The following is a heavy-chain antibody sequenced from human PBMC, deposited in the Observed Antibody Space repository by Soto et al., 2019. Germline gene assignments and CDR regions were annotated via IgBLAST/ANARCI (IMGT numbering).Heavy chain of an antibody. D-gene: IGHD1-1*01. CDR3: ARAGYNWNDSYYYYYYMDV. Sequence: QVQLVESGGGVVQPGRSLRLSCAASGFTFSSYGMHWVRQAPGKGLEWVAVIWYDGSNKYYADSVKGRFTISRDNSKNTLYLQMNSLRPEDTAVYYCARAGYNWNDSYYYYYYMDVWGKGTTVTVSS. J-gene: IGHJ6*03. V-gene: IGHV3-33*01. CDR2: IWYDGSNK. CDR1: GFTFSSYG.